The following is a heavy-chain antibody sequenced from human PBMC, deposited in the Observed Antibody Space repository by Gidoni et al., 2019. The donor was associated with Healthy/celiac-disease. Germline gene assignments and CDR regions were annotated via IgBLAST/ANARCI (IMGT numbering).Heavy chain of an antibody. CDR2: IYYSGST. CDR3: ARHEGYSGYDPSFDL. Sequence: QLQLQESGPGLVKPSETLSLTCTVSGGSISSSSYYWGWIRQPPGKGLEWIGSIYYSGSTYYNPSLKSRVTISVDTSKNQFSLKLSSVTAADTAVYYCARHEGYSGYDPSFDLWGRGTLVTVSS. J-gene: IGHJ2*01. D-gene: IGHD5-12*01. CDR1: GGSISSSSYY. V-gene: IGHV4-39*01.